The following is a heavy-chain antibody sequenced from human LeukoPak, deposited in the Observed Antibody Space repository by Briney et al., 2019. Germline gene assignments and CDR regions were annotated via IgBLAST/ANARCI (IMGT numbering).Heavy chain of an antibody. CDR2: MNPNSGNT. D-gene: IGHD2-15*01. J-gene: IGHJ4*02. Sequence: GASVKVSCKASGYTFTSYDINWVRQATGQGLEWMGWMNPNSGNTGYAQKLQGRVTMTRNSSITTAYMEQSSLRSEDTAVYYCARRHGRCSDGSCYYPDYWGQGTLVTVSS. CDR3: ARRHGRCSDGSCYYPDY. V-gene: IGHV1-8*01. CDR1: GYTFTSYD.